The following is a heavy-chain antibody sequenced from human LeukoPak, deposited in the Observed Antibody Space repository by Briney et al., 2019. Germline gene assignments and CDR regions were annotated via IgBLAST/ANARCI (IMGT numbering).Heavy chain of an antibody. CDR2: ISPYNGNT. CDR3: ARSGTVYCNGSSCYGSKFDP. D-gene: IGHD2-15*01. V-gene: IGHV1-18*01. CDR1: GYTFTSYG. Sequence: ASVKVSCKASGYTFTSYGITWVRQAPGHGLEWMCWISPYNGNTNYAQNLQGRVTMTTDTSTSTAYMELRSLQSDDTAVYYCARSGTVYCNGSSCYGSKFDPWGQGTLVTVSS. J-gene: IGHJ5*02.